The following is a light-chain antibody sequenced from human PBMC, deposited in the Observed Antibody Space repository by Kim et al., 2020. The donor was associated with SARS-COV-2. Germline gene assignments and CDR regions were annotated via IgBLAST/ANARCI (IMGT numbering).Light chain of an antibody. V-gene: IGLV3-1*01. CDR1: KLGNKY. J-gene: IGLJ1*01. CDR2: QDT. Sequence: VSQGQPAIITCSGDKLGNKYVCWYQQKPGQSPVLVIYQDTKRPSGIPGRFSGSKSGNTATLTIGGTQAMDEADYYCQAWDSGITYVFGTGTKVTVL. CDR3: QAWDSGITYV.